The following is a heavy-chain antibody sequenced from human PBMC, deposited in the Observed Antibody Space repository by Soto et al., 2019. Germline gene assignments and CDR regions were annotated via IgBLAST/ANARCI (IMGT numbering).Heavy chain of an antibody. D-gene: IGHD5-12*01. CDR1: GGSFSGYY. V-gene: IGHV4-34*01. J-gene: IGHJ5*02. Sequence: PSETLSLTCAVYGGSFSGYYWSWIRQPPGKGLEWIGEINHSGSTNYNPSLKSRVTISVDTSKNQFSLKLSSVTAADTAVYYCAREYGGYTTLRRKNWFDPWGQGTLVTAPQ. CDR3: AREYGGYTTLRRKNWFDP. CDR2: INHSGST.